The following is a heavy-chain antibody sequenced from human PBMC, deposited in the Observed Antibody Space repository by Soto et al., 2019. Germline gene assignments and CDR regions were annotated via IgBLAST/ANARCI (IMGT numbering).Heavy chain of an antibody. CDR3: ARESHSYDSSGYLDAFDI. J-gene: IGHJ3*02. D-gene: IGHD3-22*01. V-gene: IGHV3-7*05. CDR1: GFTFSSYW. CDR2: IKQDGSEK. Sequence: GGSLRLSCAASGFTFSSYWMSWVRQAPGKGLEWVANIKQDGSEKYYVDSVKGRFTISRDNAKNSLYLQMNSLRAEDTAVYYWARESHSYDSSGYLDAFDIWGQGTMVTVS.